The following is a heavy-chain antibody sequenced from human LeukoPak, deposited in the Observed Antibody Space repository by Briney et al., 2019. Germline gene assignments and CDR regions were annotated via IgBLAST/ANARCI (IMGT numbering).Heavy chain of an antibody. V-gene: IGHV4-34*01. CDR1: GGSFSGYY. D-gene: IGHD3-16*02. CDR2: INHSGST. J-gene: IGHJ4*02. Sequence: KSSETLSLTCAVYGGSFSGYYWSWIRQPPGKGLEWIGEINHSGSTNYNPSLKSRVTISVDTSKNQFSLKLSSVTAADTAVYYCARRIVPPNTAATFDYWGQGTLVTVSS. CDR3: ARRIVPPNTAATFDY.